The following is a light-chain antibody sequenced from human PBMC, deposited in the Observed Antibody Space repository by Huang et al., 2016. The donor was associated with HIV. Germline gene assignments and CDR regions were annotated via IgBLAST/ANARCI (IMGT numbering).Light chain of an antibody. CDR3: QQYNDWPRT. CDR1: QSVGSN. V-gene: IGKV3-15*01. Sequence: EIVLTQSPATLSVSPGERATLSCRASQSVGSNLAWYQQRPGQAPMRLIYAESARATGIPARFSGSGSGTEFTLTISSLQSEDFALYYCQQYNDWPRTFGQGTKVEI. CDR2: AES. J-gene: IGKJ1*01.